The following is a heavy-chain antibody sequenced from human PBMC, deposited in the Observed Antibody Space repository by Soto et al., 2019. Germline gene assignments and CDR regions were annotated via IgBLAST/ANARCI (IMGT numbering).Heavy chain of an antibody. CDR1: GYTFNKYP. J-gene: IGHJ4*02. CDR2: INPGNGDA. CDR3: ARKDYYDSGMYYFDY. V-gene: IGHV1-3*01. D-gene: IGHD3-22*01. Sequence: ASVKVSCKTSGYTFNKYPIHWVLQAPGQGLEWMGWINPGNGDAGYSQKFQDRVTITRDTSASTAYMELSSPRSEDTAVYYCARKDYYDSGMYYFDYWGQGTLVTVS.